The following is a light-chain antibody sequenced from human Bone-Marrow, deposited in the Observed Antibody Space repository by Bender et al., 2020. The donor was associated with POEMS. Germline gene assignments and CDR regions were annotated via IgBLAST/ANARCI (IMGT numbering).Light chain of an antibody. Sequence: QSALTQPASVSGSPGQSITISCTGASSDVGAYNLVSWYQQHPGKAPKLLIYEVRKRPSGVSNRFSASKSGNTASLTISGLQAEDEADYYCSSYAGFNNFVVFGGGTRLTVL. CDR3: SSYAGFNNFVV. V-gene: IGLV2-23*02. CDR1: SSDVGAYNL. J-gene: IGLJ3*02. CDR2: EVR.